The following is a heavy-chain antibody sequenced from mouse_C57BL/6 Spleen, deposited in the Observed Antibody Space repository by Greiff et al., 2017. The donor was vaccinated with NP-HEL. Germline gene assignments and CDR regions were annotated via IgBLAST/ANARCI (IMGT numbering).Heavy chain of an antibody. CDR3: TRDGYYGSSGDYFDY. V-gene: IGHV5-9-1*02. J-gene: IGHJ2*01. D-gene: IGHD1-1*01. CDR1: GFTFSSYA. CDR2: ISSGGDYI. Sequence: EVQGVESGEGLVKPGGSLKLSCAASGFTFSSYAMSWVRQTPEKRLEWVAYISSGGDYIYYADTVKGRFTISRDNARNTLYLQMSSLKSEDTAMYYCTRDGYYGSSGDYFDYWGQGTTLTVSS.